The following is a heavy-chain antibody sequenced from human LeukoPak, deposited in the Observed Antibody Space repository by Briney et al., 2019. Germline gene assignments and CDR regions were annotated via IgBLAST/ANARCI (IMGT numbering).Heavy chain of an antibody. Sequence: PGGSLRLSCAASGFTFSSYSMNWVRQAPGKGLEWVSSISGSSSYIYYADSVKGRFTISRDNAKNSLYLQMNSLRAEDTAVYYCARDSARRDGNNFDYWGQGTLVTVSS. D-gene: IGHD5-24*01. CDR3: ARDSARRDGNNFDY. V-gene: IGHV3-21*06. CDR1: GFTFSSYS. CDR2: ISGSSSYI. J-gene: IGHJ4*02.